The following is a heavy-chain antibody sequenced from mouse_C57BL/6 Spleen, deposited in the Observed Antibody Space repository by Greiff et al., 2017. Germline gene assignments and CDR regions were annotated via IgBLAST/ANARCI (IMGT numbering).Heavy chain of an antibody. J-gene: IGHJ4*01. V-gene: IGHV5-12*01. Sequence: EVKLMESGGGLVQPGGSLKLSCAASGFTFSDYYMYWVRQTPEKRLEWVAYISNGGGSTYYPDTVKGRFTISRDNAKNTLYLQMSRLKSEDTAMYYCARSGYHPYYAMDYWGQGTSVTVSS. CDR2: ISNGGGST. CDR3: ARSGYHPYYAMDY. CDR1: GFTFSDYY. D-gene: IGHD2-2*01.